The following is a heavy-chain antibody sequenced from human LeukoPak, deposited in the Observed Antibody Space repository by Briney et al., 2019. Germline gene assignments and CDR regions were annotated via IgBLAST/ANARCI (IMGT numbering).Heavy chain of an antibody. CDR3: AKGLTTVEGD. J-gene: IGHJ4*02. CDR1: GFTFSSYG. V-gene: IGHV3-30*18. D-gene: IGHD4-23*01. CDR2: ISYDGSNK. Sequence: GGSLRLSCAASGFTFSSYGMHWVRQAPGKGLEWVAVISYDGSNKYYADSVKGRFTIPRDNSKNTLYLQMNSLRAEDTAVYYCAKGLTTVEGDWGQGTLVTVSS.